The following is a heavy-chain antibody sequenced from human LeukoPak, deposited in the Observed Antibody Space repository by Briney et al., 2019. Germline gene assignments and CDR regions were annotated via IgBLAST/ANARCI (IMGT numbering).Heavy chain of an antibody. CDR1: GYSISSGYY. CDR2: IYHSGST. J-gene: IGHJ4*02. CDR3: ARDLAQGYDILTGPYDY. V-gene: IGHV4-38-2*02. Sequence: SETLSLTCAVSGYSISSGYYWGWIRQPPGKGLEWIGSIYHSGSTYYNPSLKSRVTISVDTSKNQFSLKLSSVTAADTAVYYCARDLAQGYDILTGPYDYWGQGTLVTVSS. D-gene: IGHD3-9*01.